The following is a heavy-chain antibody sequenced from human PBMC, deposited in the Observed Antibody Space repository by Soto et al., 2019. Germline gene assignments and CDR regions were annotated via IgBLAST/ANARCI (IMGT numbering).Heavy chain of an antibody. Sequence: SETLSLTCAVYGGSFSGYYCSWIRQPPGKGQEWIGEINHSGSTNYNPSLKSRVTISVDTSKNQFSLKLSSVTAADTAVYYCARGKADIVWLLRDHYYGMDVWGQGTTVTVSS. CDR2: INHSGST. V-gene: IGHV4-34*01. J-gene: IGHJ6*02. D-gene: IGHD5-12*01. CDR1: GGSFSGYY. CDR3: ARGKADIVWLLRDHYYGMDV.